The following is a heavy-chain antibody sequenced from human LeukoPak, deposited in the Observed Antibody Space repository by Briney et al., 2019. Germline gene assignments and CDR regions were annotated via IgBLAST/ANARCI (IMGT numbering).Heavy chain of an antibody. CDR1: GFTFSSYA. Sequence: GGSLSLSCAASGFTFSSYAMSWVRQAPGRGLEWVSAISGSGGSTYYADSVKGRFTISRDKSKNTLYLQMNSLRAEDTAVYYCAKKGDYDFWSGYDYYYYYYYMDVWGKGTTVTVSS. CDR3: AKKGDYDFWSGYDYYYYYYYMDV. V-gene: IGHV3-23*01. J-gene: IGHJ6*03. CDR2: ISGSGGST. D-gene: IGHD3-3*01.